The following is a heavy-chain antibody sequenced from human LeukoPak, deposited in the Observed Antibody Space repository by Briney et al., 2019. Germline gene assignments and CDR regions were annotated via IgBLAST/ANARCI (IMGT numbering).Heavy chain of an antibody. CDR1: GFTLSSYA. D-gene: IGHD3-22*01. CDR2: IKSKTDGGTT. V-gene: IGHV3-15*01. CDR3: TTDDYYDSSGYHTLGDY. Sequence: GGSLRLSCAASGFTLSSYAMHWVRQAPGKGLEWVGRIKSKTDGGTTDYAAPVKGRFTISRDDSKNTLYLQMNSLKTEDTAVYYCTTDDYYDSSGYHTLGDYWGQGTLVTVSS. J-gene: IGHJ4*02.